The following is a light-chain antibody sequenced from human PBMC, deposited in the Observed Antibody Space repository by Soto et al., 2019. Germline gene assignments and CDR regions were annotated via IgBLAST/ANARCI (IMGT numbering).Light chain of an antibody. Sequence: EIVLTQSPGTLSLSPGERATLSCGTSQSLSTNYLAWYQQKPGQAPRLLIYDASSRATGIPGRFSGSGSGTYFTLTSSRLEPEDFALYFWQQYDTSPWTFGQGTKVDIK. CDR1: QSLSTNY. CDR2: DAS. J-gene: IGKJ1*01. CDR3: QQYDTSPWT. V-gene: IGKV3-20*01.